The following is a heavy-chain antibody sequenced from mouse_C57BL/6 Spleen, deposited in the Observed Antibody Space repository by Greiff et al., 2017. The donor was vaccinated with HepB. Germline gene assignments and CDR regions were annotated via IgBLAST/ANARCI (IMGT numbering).Heavy chain of an antibody. CDR2: IHPNSGST. D-gene: IGHD1-1*01. V-gene: IGHV1-64*01. CDR1: CSTFPSYC. CDR3: ARSLYYYGSSSDY. J-gene: IGHJ2*01. Sequence: HLQHPGAELLKPVASLQFSFNSSCSTFPSYCLPWLQHRPGQGLEWIGIIHPNSGSTNYNEKFKSKATLSVDKSSSTAYMQLSSLTSDDSAVYYCARSLYYYGSSSDYWGQGTTLTVSS.